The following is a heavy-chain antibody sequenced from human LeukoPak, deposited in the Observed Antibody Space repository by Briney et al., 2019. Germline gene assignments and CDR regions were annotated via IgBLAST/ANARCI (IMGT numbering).Heavy chain of an antibody. CDR1: GFTFSSYA. V-gene: IGHV3-23*01. CDR2: FSGSGGST. Sequence: PGGSLRLSCAASGFTFSSYAMSWVRQAPGKGLECISGFSGSGGSTYYADSVKGRFTISRDISKNTLYLQMKSLRAGDTAVYYCAKDKTYDDFWSGHDAFDIWGQGTMVTVSS. J-gene: IGHJ3*02. D-gene: IGHD3-3*01. CDR3: AKDKTYDDFWSGHDAFDI.